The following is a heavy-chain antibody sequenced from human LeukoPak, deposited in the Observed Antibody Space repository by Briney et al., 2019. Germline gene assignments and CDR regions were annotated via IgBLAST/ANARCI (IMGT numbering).Heavy chain of an antibody. CDR3: TTDPIRFLEWLLDFDY. CDR2: IKSKTDGGTT. V-gene: IGHV3-15*01. Sequence: GGSLRLSCAASGFTFSNAWMSWVRQAPGKGLEWVGRIKSKTDGGTTDYAAPVKGRFTISRDDSKNTLYLRMNSLKTEDTAVYYCTTDPIRFLEWLLDFDYWGQGTLVTVSS. CDR1: GFTFSNAW. D-gene: IGHD3-3*01. J-gene: IGHJ4*02.